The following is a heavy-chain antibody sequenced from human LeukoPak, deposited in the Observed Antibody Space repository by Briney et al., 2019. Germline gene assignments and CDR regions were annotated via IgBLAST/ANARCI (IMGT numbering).Heavy chain of an antibody. J-gene: IGHJ4*02. CDR3: AKSHSLSWVFDS. CDR1: GFTFSTCA. CDR2: ISKSGDNT. Sequence: GGCLRLSCAASGFTFSTCAMTWVRQAPGKGLEWVSAISKSGDNTYYADSVKGRFTISRDNSKDTLYLQLNSLRAEDTAVYYCAKSHSLSWVFDSWAQGTLVTVSS. D-gene: IGHD6-13*01. V-gene: IGHV3-23*01.